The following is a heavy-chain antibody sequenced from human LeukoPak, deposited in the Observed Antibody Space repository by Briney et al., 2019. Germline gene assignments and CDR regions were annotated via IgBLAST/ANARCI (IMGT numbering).Heavy chain of an antibody. D-gene: IGHD6-13*01. CDR2: ISYDGSNK. J-gene: IGHJ4*02. V-gene: IGHV3-30*04. Sequence: PGRSLRLSCAASGFTFSSYAMHWVRQAPGKGLEWVAVISYDGSNKDYADSVKGRFSISRDNSKNTLYLQMNSLRAEDTAVYYCAREGVGSSSWYKIAFDYWGQGTLVTVSS. CDR1: GFTFSSYA. CDR3: AREGVGSSSWYKIAFDY.